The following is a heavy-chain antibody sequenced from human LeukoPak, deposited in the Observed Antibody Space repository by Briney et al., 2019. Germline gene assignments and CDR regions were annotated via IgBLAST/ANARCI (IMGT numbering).Heavy chain of an antibody. Sequence: ASVKVSCKASGYTFTGYYMHWVRQAPGQGLEWMGWINPNSGGTNYAQKFQGRVTMTRDTSISTAYMELRRLRSDDTAVYYCARHGGYNSAFDFWGQGTLVTVSS. CDR3: ARHGGYNSAFDF. CDR1: GYTFTGYY. V-gene: IGHV1-2*02. D-gene: IGHD5-24*01. CDR2: INPNSGGT. J-gene: IGHJ4*02.